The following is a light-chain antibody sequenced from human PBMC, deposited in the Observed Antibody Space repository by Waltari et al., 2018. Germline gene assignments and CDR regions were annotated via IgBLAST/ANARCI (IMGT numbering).Light chain of an antibody. CDR3: SAWDDSLNGHVI. CDR1: WSNIGTNV. Sequence: QSLLTQPPSAAGPPGQTVTISCSGSWSNIGTNVVSWYQQLPGTAPKLLIHSNNQRPSGFPDRFSCSKSGTSASLAISGLQSADEADYYCSAWDDSLNGHVIFGGGTKLTVL. V-gene: IGLV1-44*01. CDR2: SNN. J-gene: IGLJ2*01.